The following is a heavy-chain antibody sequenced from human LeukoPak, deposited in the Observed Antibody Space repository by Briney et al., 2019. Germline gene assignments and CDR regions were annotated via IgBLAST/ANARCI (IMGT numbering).Heavy chain of an antibody. CDR2: IYTRGST. V-gene: IGHV4-4*07. D-gene: IGHD6-13*01. Sequence: SETLSLTCTVSGGSINNYYWSWIRQPAGKGLEWIGRIYTRGSTYYNPSLKSRVTISVDTSKNQFSLKLSSVTAADTAVYYCARGENYVPYSSSWYGPFFDYWGQGTLVTVSS. CDR1: GGSINNYY. J-gene: IGHJ4*02. CDR3: ARGENYVPYSSSWYGPFFDY.